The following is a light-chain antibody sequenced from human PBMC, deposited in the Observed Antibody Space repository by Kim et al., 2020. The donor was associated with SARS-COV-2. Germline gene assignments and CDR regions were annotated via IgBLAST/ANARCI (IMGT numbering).Light chain of an antibody. V-gene: IGLV3-1*01. CDR2: QDI. Sequence: SYELTQPPSVSVSPGQTASLTCSGDKLGDKYVCWYQLKTGQSPVLVLYQDIKRASGIPERFSGSNSGNTATLTISETQTLDEGDYYCQVWDSGTVVLGGGTKLTVL. CDR3: QVWDSGTVV. CDR1: KLGDKY. J-gene: IGLJ2*01.